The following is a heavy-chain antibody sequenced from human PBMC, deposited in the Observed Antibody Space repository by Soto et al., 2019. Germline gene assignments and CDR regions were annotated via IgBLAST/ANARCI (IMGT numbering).Heavy chain of an antibody. CDR1: GGTLRSYA. Sequence: KGSCKGSGGTLRSYAFSWGRQGPGQGLEWMGGIIPIFGTANYAQKFQGRVTITADESTSTAYMELSSLRSEDTAVYYCARYLDGYNSHWFDPWGQGTLVTVSS. J-gene: IGHJ5*02. CDR2: IIPIFGTA. CDR3: ARYLDGYNSHWFDP. V-gene: IGHV1-69*01. D-gene: IGHD5-12*01.